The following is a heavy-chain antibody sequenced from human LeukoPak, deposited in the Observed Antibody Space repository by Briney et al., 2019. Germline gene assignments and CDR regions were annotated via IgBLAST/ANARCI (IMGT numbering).Heavy chain of an antibody. CDR2: INPTSGAT. CDR1: GYTFTDYY. CDR3: AREFRTTTWSFDAFDL. J-gene: IGHJ3*01. Sequence: VASVKVSCKASGYTFTDYYMHWVRQAPGQGLDWVGWINPTSGATNYAQKFQGRVTMTRDTPNNTSYMELSRLRSDDTAVYYCAREFRTTTWSFDAFDLWGQGTMVTVSS. V-gene: IGHV1-2*02. D-gene: IGHD1/OR15-1a*01.